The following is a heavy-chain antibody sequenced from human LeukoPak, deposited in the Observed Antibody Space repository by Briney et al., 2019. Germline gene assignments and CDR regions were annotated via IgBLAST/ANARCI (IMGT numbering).Heavy chain of an antibody. J-gene: IGHJ4*02. CDR3: ARCFDSGCSQSWTSDY. D-gene: IGHD6-19*01. CDR1: GYTFTSYG. V-gene: IGHV1-18*01. CDR2: ISAYNGNT. Sequence: ASVKVSCKASGYTFTSYGISWVRQAPGQGLERMGWISAYNGNTNYAQKLQGRVTMTTDTSTSTAYMELRSLRSEDTAVYYCARCFDSGCSQSWTSDYWGQGTQVTVSS.